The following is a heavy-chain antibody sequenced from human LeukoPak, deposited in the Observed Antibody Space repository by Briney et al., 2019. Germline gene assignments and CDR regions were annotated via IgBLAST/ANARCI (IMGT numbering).Heavy chain of an antibody. V-gene: IGHV6-1*01. J-gene: IGHJ4*02. CDR2: TYYRSKWYD. Sequence: SQTLSLTCAISGDSVSSNRAAWNWIRQSPSRGLEWLGRTYYRSKWYDEYALSMKSRITIIPDTSKNHFSLQLNSVTPGDTAVYFCAREGAYSGTYYLDYWGQGTLVTVSS. D-gene: IGHD5-12*01. CDR3: AREGAYSGTYYLDY. CDR1: GDSVSSNRAA.